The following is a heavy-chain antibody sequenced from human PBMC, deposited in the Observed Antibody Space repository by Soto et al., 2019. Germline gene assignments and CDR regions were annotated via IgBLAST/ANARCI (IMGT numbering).Heavy chain of an antibody. V-gene: IGHV3-33*01. Sequence: GGSLRLSCAASGFTFSSYGMHWVRQAPGKGLEWVAVIWYDGSNKYYADSVKGRFTISRDNSKNTLYLQMNSLRAEDTAVYYCAREGPTMYLFDYWGQGTLVTVSS. CDR2: IWYDGSNK. J-gene: IGHJ4*02. CDR3: AREGPTMYLFDY. D-gene: IGHD3-10*02. CDR1: GFTFSSYG.